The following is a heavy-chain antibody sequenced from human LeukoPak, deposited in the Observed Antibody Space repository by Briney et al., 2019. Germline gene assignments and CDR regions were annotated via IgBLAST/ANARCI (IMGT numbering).Heavy chain of an antibody. V-gene: IGHV4-59*01. CDR1: GGSISSYY. CDR2: IYYSGST. Sequence: PSETLSLTCTVSGGSISSYYWSWIRQPPGKGLEWIGYIYYSGSTNYNPSLKSRVTISVDTSKNQFSLKLSSVTAADTAVYYCARARRGFNWCDPWGQGTLVTVSS. D-gene: IGHD2-15*01. J-gene: IGHJ5*02. CDR3: ARARRGFNWCDP.